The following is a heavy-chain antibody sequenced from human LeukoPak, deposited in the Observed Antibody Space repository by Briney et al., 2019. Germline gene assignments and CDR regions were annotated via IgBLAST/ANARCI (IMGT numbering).Heavy chain of an antibody. Sequence: SETLPLTCTVSGGSISSYYWSWIRRPPGKGLEWIGNIYYSGDTNYNPSLQSRITISLDTSKKQFFLRLNSVTAADTAVYYCARDSDIVATMIRPNSHYYGMDVWGQGTTVIVS. CDR2: IYYSGDT. CDR3: ARDSDIVATMIRPNSHYYGMDV. CDR1: GGSISSYY. D-gene: IGHD5-12*01. J-gene: IGHJ6*02. V-gene: IGHV4-59*01.